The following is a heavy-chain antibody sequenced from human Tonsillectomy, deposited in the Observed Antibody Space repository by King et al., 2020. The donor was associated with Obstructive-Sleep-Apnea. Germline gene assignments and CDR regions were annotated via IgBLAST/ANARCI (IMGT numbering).Heavy chain of an antibody. J-gene: IGHJ6*02. D-gene: IGHD3-10*01. V-gene: IGHV3-30*18. CDR1: GFTFSTYG. CDR2: ISYEGSNK. Sequence: VQLVESGGGVVQPGRSLRLSCAASGFTFSTYGMHWVRQAPGKGLEWVAVISYEGSNKYYAESVKGRFTISRDNSKNTLYLQMNSLRAEDSAVYYCAKKAAQYYYRSVPVPAGTNHYYGVYVWGQGTTVTVSS. CDR3: AKKAAQYYYRSVPVPAGTNHYYGVYV.